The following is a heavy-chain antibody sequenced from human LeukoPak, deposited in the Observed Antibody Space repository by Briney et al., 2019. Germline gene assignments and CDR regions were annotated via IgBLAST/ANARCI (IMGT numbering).Heavy chain of an antibody. V-gene: IGHV4-34*01. CDR2: INHSGST. D-gene: IGHD1-26*01. CDR1: GGSFSGYY. J-gene: IGHJ6*03. Sequence: NPSETLSLTCAVYGGSFSGYYWSWIRQPPGKGLEWIGEINHSGSTNYNPSLKSRVTISVDTSKNQLSLKLSSVTAADTAVYYCVRQCSGSIPDGYDYYYYYMDVWGKGTTVTVSS. CDR3: VRQCSGSIPDGYDYYYYYMDV.